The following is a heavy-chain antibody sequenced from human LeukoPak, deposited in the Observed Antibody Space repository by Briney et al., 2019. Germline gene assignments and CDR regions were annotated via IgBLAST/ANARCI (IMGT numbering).Heavy chain of an antibody. CDR2: MRYDGANK. V-gene: IGHV3-30*02. D-gene: IGHD3-10*01. CDR1: GFTFSSYG. CDR3: AKDRLHHGSGILDY. J-gene: IGHJ4*02. Sequence: PGGSLRLSCAASGFTFSSYGMHWVRQPPGKGLELVAFMRYDGANKYYVDSVKGRFTISRDNSKNTLYLQMDSLRAEDTAVYYCAKDRLHHGSGILDYWGQGTLVTVSS.